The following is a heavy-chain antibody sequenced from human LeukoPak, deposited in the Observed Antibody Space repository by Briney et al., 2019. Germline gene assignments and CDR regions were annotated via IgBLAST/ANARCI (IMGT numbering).Heavy chain of an antibody. J-gene: IGHJ4*02. V-gene: IGHV5-51*01. Sequence: GESLKISCKGSGYSFTNYGIGWVRQMPGKGLEWMGIIYPGDSDTRYSPSFQGQVTISADKSISTAYLQWSSLKASDTAMYYCARQYSGYDYYLDYWGQGTLVTVSS. D-gene: IGHD5-12*01. CDR2: IYPGDSDT. CDR1: GYSFTNYG. CDR3: ARQYSGYDYYLDY.